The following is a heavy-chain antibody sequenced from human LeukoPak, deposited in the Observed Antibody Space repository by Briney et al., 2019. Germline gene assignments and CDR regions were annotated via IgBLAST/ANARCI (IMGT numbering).Heavy chain of an antibody. V-gene: IGHV3-9*01. D-gene: IGHD3-22*01. J-gene: IGHJ4*02. CDR2: LSWNSGSI. CDR1: GFTFDDYA. CDR3: AKDRIGYYDSSGAFDY. Sequence: GGSLRLSCAASGFTFDDYAMHWVRQAPGKGLEWVSGLSWNSGSIGYADPVKGRFTISRDNAKNSLYLQMNSLRAEDTALYYCAKDRIGYYDSSGAFDYWGQGTLVTVSS.